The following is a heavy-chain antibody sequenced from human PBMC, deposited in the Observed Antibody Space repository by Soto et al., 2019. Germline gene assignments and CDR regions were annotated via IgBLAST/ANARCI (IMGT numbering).Heavy chain of an antibody. J-gene: IGHJ6*02. CDR1: GFSLIDYA. CDR2: ISSDSRTI. V-gene: IGHV3-48*02. D-gene: IGHD3-3*01. CDR3: ARIKLVEWFFINVDVYDMDV. Sequence: PGGSLRLSCVASGFSLIDYAVNWVRQAPGKGLEWVSFISSDSRTIYYADSVEGRFTVSRDNARTSVSLQMDSLRDEDAAVYYCARIKLVEWFFINVDVYDMDVWGQGTLVTVSS.